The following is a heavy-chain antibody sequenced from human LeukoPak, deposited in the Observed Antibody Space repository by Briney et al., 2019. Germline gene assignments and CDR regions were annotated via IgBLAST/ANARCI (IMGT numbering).Heavy chain of an antibody. CDR2: IGSYNGNT. CDR3: ARVPAANRYYMDV. CDR1: GYTFNRYG. V-gene: IGHV1-18*01. Sequence: ASVKVSCKASGYTFNRYGISWVRQAPGQGLEWMGWIGSYNGNTNYAQKLQGRVTMTTDTSTSTAYMELRSLKSDDTAVYYCARVPAANRYYMDVWGKGTTVTVSS. D-gene: IGHD2-2*01. J-gene: IGHJ6*03.